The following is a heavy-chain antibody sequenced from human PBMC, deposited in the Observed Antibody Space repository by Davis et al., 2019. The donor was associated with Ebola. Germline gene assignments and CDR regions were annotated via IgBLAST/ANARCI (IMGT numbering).Heavy chain of an antibody. V-gene: IGHV4-34*01. CDR1: GFTFSNYA. Sequence: ESLKISCAASGFTFSNYAMHWIRQPPGKGLEWIGEINHSGSTNYNPSLKSRVTISVDTSKNQFSLKLSSVTAADTAVYYCARGRRYSYGYWGYWGQGTLVTVSS. D-gene: IGHD5-18*01. CDR2: INHSGST. CDR3: ARGRRYSYGYWGY. J-gene: IGHJ4*02.